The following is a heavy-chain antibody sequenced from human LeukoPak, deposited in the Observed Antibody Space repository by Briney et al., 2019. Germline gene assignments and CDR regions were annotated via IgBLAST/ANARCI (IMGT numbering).Heavy chain of an antibody. CDR3: AKVYSSSWDFDY. V-gene: IGHV3-23*01. J-gene: IGHJ4*02. D-gene: IGHD6-13*01. Sequence: GGSLRLSCAASGFTFSSYAMSWVRQAPGKGLGWVSAISGSGGSTYYADSVKGRFTVSRDNSKNTLYLQMNSLRAEDTAVYYCAKVYSSSWDFDYWGQGTLVTVSS. CDR1: GFTFSSYA. CDR2: ISGSGGST.